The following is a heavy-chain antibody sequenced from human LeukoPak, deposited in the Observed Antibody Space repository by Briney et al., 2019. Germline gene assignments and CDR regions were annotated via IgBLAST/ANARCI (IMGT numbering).Heavy chain of an antibody. CDR1: GYTFTSYG. D-gene: IGHD3-10*01. V-gene: IGHV1-18*01. J-gene: IGHJ4*02. Sequence: EASVKVSCKASGYTFTSYGISWVRQAPGQGLEWMGWISAYNGNTNYAQKLQGRVTMTTDTSTSTAYMELRSLRSDDTAVYYCARGLLWFGEFTSTFDYWGQGTLVTVSS. CDR2: ISAYNGNT. CDR3: ARGLLWFGEFTSTFDY.